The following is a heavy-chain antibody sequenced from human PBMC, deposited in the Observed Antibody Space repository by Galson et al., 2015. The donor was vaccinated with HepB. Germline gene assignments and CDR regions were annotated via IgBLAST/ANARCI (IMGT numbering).Heavy chain of an antibody. CDR2: IFSNDEK. J-gene: IGHJ3*02. Sequence: PALVKPTQTLTLTCTVSGFSLSNTRMGVSWIRQPPGKALEWLAHIFSNDEKSYSTSLKSRLTISKDTSKSQVVVTMTNMDPVDTATYYCARGVGAISDAFDIWGQGTMVTVSS. CDR3: ARGVGAISDAFDI. V-gene: IGHV2-26*01. D-gene: IGHD1-26*01. CDR1: GFSLSNTRMG.